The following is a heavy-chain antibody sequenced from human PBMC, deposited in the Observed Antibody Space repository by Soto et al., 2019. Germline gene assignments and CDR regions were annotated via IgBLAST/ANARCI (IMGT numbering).Heavy chain of an antibody. CDR2: INAGNGNT. J-gene: IGHJ5*02. Sequence: RASVKVSCKASGYTFTSYAMHWVRQAPGQRLEWMGWINAGNGNTKYSQKFQGRVTITRDTSASTAYMELSSLRSEDTAVYYCARLRRIAVAGYNWFDPWGQGTLVTVSS. V-gene: IGHV1-3*01. D-gene: IGHD6-19*01. CDR3: ARLRRIAVAGYNWFDP. CDR1: GYTFTSYA.